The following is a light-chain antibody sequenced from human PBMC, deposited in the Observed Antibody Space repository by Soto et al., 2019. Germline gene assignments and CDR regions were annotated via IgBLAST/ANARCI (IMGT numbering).Light chain of an antibody. CDR2: GAS. V-gene: IGKV3-20*01. J-gene: IGKJ1*01. Sequence: EIVLTQSPGTLSLSPEERATLSCRASQSVSTYLGWYQQKPGQAPRLLIYGASSRATGIPDRFSGSGSGTDFTLSISRLEPEDFAVYYCHQYGISPVTFGQGTKVEIK. CDR1: QSVSTY. CDR3: HQYGISPVT.